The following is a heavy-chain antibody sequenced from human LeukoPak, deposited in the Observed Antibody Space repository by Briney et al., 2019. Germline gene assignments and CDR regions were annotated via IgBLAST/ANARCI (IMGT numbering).Heavy chain of an antibody. J-gene: IGHJ4*02. CDR1: GFTFSDYY. Sequence: PGGSLRLSCAASGFTFSDYYISWIRQAPGKGVEWGSYISSSGSTIYYADSVKGRFTISRDNAKNSLYLQMNSLRAEDTAVYYCARDRPMSYVFPAKFDYWGQGTLVTVSS. D-gene: IGHD1-26*01. CDR2: ISSSGSTI. V-gene: IGHV3-11*01. CDR3: ARDRPMSYVFPAKFDY.